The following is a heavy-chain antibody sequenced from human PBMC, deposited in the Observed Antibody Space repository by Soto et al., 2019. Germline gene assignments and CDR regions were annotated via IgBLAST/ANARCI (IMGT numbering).Heavy chain of an antibody. Sequence: PGGSLRLSCAASGFTFSSYGMHWVRQAPGKGLEWVAVIWYDGSNKYYADSVRGRFTISRDNSKNTLYLQMNSLRAEDTAVYYCAQGSSWYGAPAPFDYWGQGTLVTVSS. CDR3: AQGSSWYGAPAPFDY. CDR2: IWYDGSNK. J-gene: IGHJ4*02. D-gene: IGHD6-13*01. CDR1: GFTFSSYG. V-gene: IGHV3-33*01.